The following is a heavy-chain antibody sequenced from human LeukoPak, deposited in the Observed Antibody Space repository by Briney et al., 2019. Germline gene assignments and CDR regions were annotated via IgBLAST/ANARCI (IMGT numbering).Heavy chain of an antibody. CDR1: GFTFSSYW. D-gene: IGHD3-22*01. Sequence: GGSLRLSCAASGFTFSSYWMSWVRQAPGKGLEWVANIKQAGGEKYYVDSVKGRFTISRDNAKNSLYLQMNSLRAEDTAVYYCARDGYDSSGYYYSLYYFDYWGQGTLVTVSS. CDR3: ARDGYDSSGYYYSLYYFDY. J-gene: IGHJ4*02. CDR2: IKQAGGEK. V-gene: IGHV3-7*01.